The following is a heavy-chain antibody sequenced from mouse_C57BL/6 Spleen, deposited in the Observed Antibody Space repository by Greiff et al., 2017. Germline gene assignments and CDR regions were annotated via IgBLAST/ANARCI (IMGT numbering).Heavy chain of an antibody. J-gene: IGHJ2*01. CDR2: INYDGSST. V-gene: IGHV5-16*01. CDR3: ARIPYYYGSSYSFDY. Sequence: EVHLVESEGGLVQPGSSMKLSCTASGFTFSDYYMAWVRQVPEKGLEWVANINYDGSSTYYLDSLKSRFIISRDNAKNILYLQMSSLKSEDTATYYCARIPYYYGSSYSFDYWGQGTTLTVSS. D-gene: IGHD1-1*01. CDR1: GFTFSDYY.